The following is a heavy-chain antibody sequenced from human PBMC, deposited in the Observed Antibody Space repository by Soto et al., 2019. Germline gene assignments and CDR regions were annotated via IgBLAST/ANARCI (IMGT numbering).Heavy chain of an antibody. CDR3: ARGERKVNWRPYFDT. D-gene: IGHD1-26*01. J-gene: IGHJ5*02. V-gene: IGHV4-59*01. CDR2: IYYSGST. CDR1: GGSISSYY. Sequence: SETLSLTCTVPGGSISSYYWSWIRQPPGKGLEWIGYIYYSGSTNYNPSLKSRVTISVDTSKNQFSLKLSSVTAADTAVYYCARGERKVNWRPYFDTWGQGIQVTVSS.